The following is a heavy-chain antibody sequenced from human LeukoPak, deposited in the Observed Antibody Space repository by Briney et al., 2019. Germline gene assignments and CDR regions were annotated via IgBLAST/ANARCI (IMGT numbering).Heavy chain of an antibody. J-gene: IGHJ5*02. D-gene: IGHD3-10*01. CDR3: ARDHSYYDSGRGFDP. CDR2: ISGSSSYI. CDR1: GFTFSTYS. V-gene: IGHV3-21*01. Sequence: VGSLRLSCAASGFTFSTYSVNWVRQAPGKGLEWVSSISGSSSYIDYADSVKGRFTISRDNAKNSLYLQMSSLRAEDTAVYYCARDHSYYDSGRGFDPWGQGTLVTVSS.